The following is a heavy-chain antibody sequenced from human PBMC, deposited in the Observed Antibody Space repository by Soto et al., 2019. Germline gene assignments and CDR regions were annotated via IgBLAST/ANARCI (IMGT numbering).Heavy chain of an antibody. Sequence: SETLSLTCAVYGGSFSGYYWSWIRQPPGKGLEWIGEINHSGSTNYNPSLKSRVTISVDTSKNQFSLKLSSVTAADTAVYYCARAILYYEFWSGYLNWFDPWGQGTLVTVSS. CDR1: GGSFSGYY. D-gene: IGHD3-3*01. CDR3: ARAILYYEFWSGYLNWFDP. V-gene: IGHV4-34*01. CDR2: INHSGST. J-gene: IGHJ5*02.